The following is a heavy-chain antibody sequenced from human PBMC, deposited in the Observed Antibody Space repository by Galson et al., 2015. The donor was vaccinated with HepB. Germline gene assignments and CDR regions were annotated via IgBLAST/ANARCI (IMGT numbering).Heavy chain of an antibody. J-gene: IGHJ3*02. Sequence: CAISGDSVSSNSAAWNWIRQSPSRGLEWLGRTYYRSKWYNDYAVSVKSRITINPDTSKNQFSLQLNSVTPEDTAVYYCARDPGLIFPRSSGSAGGAFDIWGQGTMVTVSS. CDR2: TYYRSKWYN. CDR3: ARDPGLIFPRSSGSAGGAFDI. V-gene: IGHV6-1*01. CDR1: GDSVSSNSAA. D-gene: IGHD6-19*01.